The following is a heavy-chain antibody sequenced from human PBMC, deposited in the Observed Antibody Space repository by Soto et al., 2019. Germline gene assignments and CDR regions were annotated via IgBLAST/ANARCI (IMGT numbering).Heavy chain of an antibody. CDR1: GGSISSGGYS. Sequence: SETLSLTCAVSGGSISSGGYSWSWIRQPPGKGLEWIGYIYQSGSTYYNPSLKNRVNITVDRSKKQIYLKLSSVTAADTAVYYCARVPDRWGQGTLVTVS. CDR3: ARVPDR. J-gene: IGHJ5*02. CDR2: IYQSGST. D-gene: IGHD2-2*01. V-gene: IGHV4-30-2*01.